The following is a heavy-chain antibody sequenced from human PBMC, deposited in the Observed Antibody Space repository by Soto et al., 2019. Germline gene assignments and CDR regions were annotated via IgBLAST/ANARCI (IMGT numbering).Heavy chain of an antibody. CDR1: GFTFSSYS. Sequence: GGSLRLSCVASGFTFSSYSMNWVRQAPGKGLEWVSSISSSSSYIYYADSVKGRFTISRDNAKNSLYLQMNSLRAEDTAVYYCARGANCSGGSCYPYYYYGMDVWGQGTTVTVSS. CDR2: ISSSSSYI. J-gene: IGHJ6*02. V-gene: IGHV3-21*01. D-gene: IGHD2-15*01. CDR3: ARGANCSGGSCYPYYYYGMDV.